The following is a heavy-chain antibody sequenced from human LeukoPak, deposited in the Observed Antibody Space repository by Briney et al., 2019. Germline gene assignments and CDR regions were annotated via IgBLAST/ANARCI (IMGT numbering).Heavy chain of an antibody. J-gene: IGHJ1*01. CDR2: FRSSGRDI. CDR1: GFTLSSYG. V-gene: IGHV3-21*01. D-gene: IGHD6-19*01. CDR3: ARGPGIAVAPLQH. Sequence: GGSLRLSCEVSGFTLSSYGMTWVRQAPGKGLEWVSSFRSSGRDIIYGDSVRGRFTIARDDAKNSLYLQMNSLRAEDTAVYYCARGPGIAVAPLQHWGQGTLVTVSS.